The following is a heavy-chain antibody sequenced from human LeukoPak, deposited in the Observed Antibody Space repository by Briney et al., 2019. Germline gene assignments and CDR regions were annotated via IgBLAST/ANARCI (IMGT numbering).Heavy chain of an antibody. CDR2: IYYSGST. CDR1: GGSFSSYY. D-gene: IGHD2-21*02. J-gene: IGHJ4*02. V-gene: IGHV4-59*01. CDR3: ASIPLRRGDWYFNY. Sequence: SETLSLTCSVSGGSFSSYYWSWIRQSPEKGVEWIGYIYYSGSTNYNPSLKSRVTISVDTSKKQVSLNLSSVTAADTAVYYCASIPLRRGDWYFNYWGQGTLVSVSS.